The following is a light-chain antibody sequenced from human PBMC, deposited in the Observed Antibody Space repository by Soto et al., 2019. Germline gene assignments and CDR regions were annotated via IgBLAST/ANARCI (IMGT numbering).Light chain of an antibody. CDR2: GAS. V-gene: IGKV3-20*01. J-gene: IGKJ1*01. CDR1: QSVSNTY. Sequence: EIVLTQSPGTLSLSPGERATLSCRASQSVSNTYLAWYQQKPGQAPRLLIYGASSRATGIPDRFSGSGSGTDFNLTISRLEPEDFAVYYCHQYGDSQAFGQGTKVEI. CDR3: HQYGDSQA.